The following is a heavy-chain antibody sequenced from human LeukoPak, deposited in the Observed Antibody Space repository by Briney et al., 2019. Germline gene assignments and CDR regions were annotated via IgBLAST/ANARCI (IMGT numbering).Heavy chain of an antibody. CDR3: ARRGNYYGSGSRNWGFDY. CDR1: GFTFSSHW. J-gene: IGHJ4*02. CDR2: INSDGSSA. D-gene: IGHD3-10*01. V-gene: IGHV3-74*01. Sequence: GGSLRLSCAASGFTFSSHWMHWVRQAPGKGLVWVSRINSDGSSAIYADSVKGRFTTSRDNAKNTLYLQMNSLRAEDTAVYYCARRGNYYGSGSRNWGFDYWGQGTLVTVSS.